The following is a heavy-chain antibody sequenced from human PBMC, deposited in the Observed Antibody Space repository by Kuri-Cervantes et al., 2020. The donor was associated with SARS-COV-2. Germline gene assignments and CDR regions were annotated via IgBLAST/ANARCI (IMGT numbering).Heavy chain of an antibody. J-gene: IGHJ4*02. CDR2: IYFSGQT. V-gene: IGHV4-39*07. CDR1: GGSVDNKNYF. CDR3: ARDPYRGESTFDY. D-gene: IGHD3-10*01. Sequence: ESLKISCTVSGGSVDNKNYFWHWIRQPPGKGLEWIGKIYFSGQTHYSPSLKSRVTISLDTSKSQFSLSLNSLTAADTAVYFCARDPYRGESTFDYWGQGTLVTVSS.